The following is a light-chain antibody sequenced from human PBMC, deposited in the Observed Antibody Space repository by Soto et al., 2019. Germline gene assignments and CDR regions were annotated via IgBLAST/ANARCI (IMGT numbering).Light chain of an antibody. J-gene: IGKJ2*01. CDR2: WAS. CDR1: QSVLYSSNNKNY. Sequence: DIVMTQSPDSLAVSLGERATINCKSSQSVLYSSNNKNYLAWYRQKPGQPPKLIIYWASIRESGVPDRISGSGSGTDFTLTISSLQAEDVAVYCCQQYYSTPPYTFCQGTKLESK. V-gene: IGKV4-1*01. CDR3: QQYYSTPPYT.